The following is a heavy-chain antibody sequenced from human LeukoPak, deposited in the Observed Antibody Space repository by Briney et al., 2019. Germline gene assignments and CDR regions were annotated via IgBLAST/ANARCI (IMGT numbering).Heavy chain of an antibody. Sequence: GGSLRLSCAASGFTFSSYAMSWVRQAPGKGLEWVSAITDSGGSTYYVDSVKGRSTISRDNSKNTLYLQMNSLRAEDTAVYYCAKEKSVAGTEFDYWGQGTLVTVSS. D-gene: IGHD6-19*01. CDR3: AKEKSVAGTEFDY. V-gene: IGHV3-23*01. J-gene: IGHJ4*02. CDR2: ITDSGGST. CDR1: GFTFSSYA.